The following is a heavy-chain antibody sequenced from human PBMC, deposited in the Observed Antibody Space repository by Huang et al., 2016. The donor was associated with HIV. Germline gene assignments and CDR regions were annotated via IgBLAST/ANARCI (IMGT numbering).Heavy chain of an antibody. V-gene: IGHV1-2*02. CDR3: ARDWSFGSSTSPAD. Sequence: QVQLVQSGAEVKNPGASVRVSCKASGYTFTDSNIHGGRQAPGQGLEWMGWINPKRGGTIYAQRFQGRVTMTRDTTISTVHMDLRRIQSDDTAVYFCARDWSFGSSTSPADWGLGTLVTVSS. CDR1: GYTFTDSN. J-gene: IGHJ4*02. CDR2: INPKRGGT. D-gene: IGHD6-6*01.